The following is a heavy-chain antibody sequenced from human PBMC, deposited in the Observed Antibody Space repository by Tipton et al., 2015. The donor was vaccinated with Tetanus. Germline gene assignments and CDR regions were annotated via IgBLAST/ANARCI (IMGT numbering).Heavy chain of an antibody. CDR1: GYSFSTHW. Sequence: QSGAEVKKPGESLKMSCKASGYSFSTHWISWVRQMPGKGLEWMGIIYPGDSDTRYSPSFQGQVTISADKSITTAYLQWSSLKASDTAMYYCARRLGPYTGDQIWHFDLWGRGTLVTVSS. CDR3: ARRLGPYTGDQIWHFDL. V-gene: IGHV5-51*01. D-gene: IGHD7-27*01. J-gene: IGHJ2*01. CDR2: IYPGDSDT.